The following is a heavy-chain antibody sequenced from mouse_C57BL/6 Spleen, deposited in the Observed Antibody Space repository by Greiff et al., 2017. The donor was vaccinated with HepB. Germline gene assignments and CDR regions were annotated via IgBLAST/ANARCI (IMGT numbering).Heavy chain of an antibody. CDR2: INPNNGGT. V-gene: IGHV1-26*01. J-gene: IGHJ2*01. Sequence: VQLKQSGPELVKPGASVKISCKASGYTFTDYYMNWVKQSHGKSLEWIGDINPNNGGTSYNQKFKGKATLTVDKSSSTAYMELRSPTSEDSAVYYCARNPITTVVASGSYFDYWGQGTTLTVSS. CDR1: GYTFTDYY. CDR3: ARNPITTVVASGSYFDY. D-gene: IGHD1-1*01.